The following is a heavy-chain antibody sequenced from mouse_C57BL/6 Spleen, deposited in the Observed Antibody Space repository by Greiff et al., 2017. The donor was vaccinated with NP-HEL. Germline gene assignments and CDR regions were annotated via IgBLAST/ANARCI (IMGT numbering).Heavy chain of an antibody. CDR3: ANWDEDY. CDR1: GYAFTNYL. D-gene: IGHD4-1*01. V-gene: IGHV1-54*01. Sequence: VQLQQSGAELVRPGTSVKVSCKASGYAFTNYLIEWVKQRPGQGLEWIGVINPGSGGTNYNEKFKGKATLTVDKSSSTAYMQLSSLTSEDSAVYYCANWDEDYWGQGTSVTVSS. J-gene: IGHJ4*01. CDR2: INPGSGGT.